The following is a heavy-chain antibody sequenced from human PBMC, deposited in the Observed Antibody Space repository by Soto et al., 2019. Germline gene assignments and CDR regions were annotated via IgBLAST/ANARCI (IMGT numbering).Heavy chain of an antibody. CDR2: IYPGDSDT. V-gene: IGHV5-51*01. D-gene: IGHD4-17*01. J-gene: IGHJ6*02. Sequence: PGESLKISCKGSGYSFTSYWIGWVRQMPGKGLEWMGIIYPGDSDTRYSPSFQGQVTISADKSISTAYLQWSSLKASDTAMYYCARFFSRDTVTTPQGVPAPSLYYYYGMDVWGQGTTVTVSS. CDR3: ARFFSRDTVTTPQGVPAPSLYYYYGMDV. CDR1: GYSFTSYW.